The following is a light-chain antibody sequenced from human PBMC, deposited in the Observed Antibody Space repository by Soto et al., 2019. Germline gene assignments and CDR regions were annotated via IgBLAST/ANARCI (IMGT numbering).Light chain of an antibody. V-gene: IGLV2-14*01. CDR2: EVS. Sequence: QAASVSGSPGQSITISCTGTSSDVGGYNYVSWYQQHPGKAPKLMIYEVSNRPSGVSNRFSGSKSGNTASLTISGLQAEDEADYYCSSYTSSSTHYVFGTGTKLTVL. CDR1: SSDVGGYNY. J-gene: IGLJ1*01. CDR3: SSYTSSSTHYV.